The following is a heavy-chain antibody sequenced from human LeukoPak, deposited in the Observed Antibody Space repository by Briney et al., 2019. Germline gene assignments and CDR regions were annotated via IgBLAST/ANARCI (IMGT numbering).Heavy chain of an antibody. D-gene: IGHD4-17*01. CDR3: VKGDSGDYAGLSSDY. Sequence: GGSLRLSCAASGFTFDDYAMHWVRQTPGKGLEWVSFISGDGGGTHYADSVKGRFTISRDNSKNSLYLQMNSLRTEDTALYYCVKGDSGDYAGLSSDYWGQGTLVTVSS. J-gene: IGHJ4*02. V-gene: IGHV3-43*02. CDR1: GFTFDDYA. CDR2: ISGDGGGT.